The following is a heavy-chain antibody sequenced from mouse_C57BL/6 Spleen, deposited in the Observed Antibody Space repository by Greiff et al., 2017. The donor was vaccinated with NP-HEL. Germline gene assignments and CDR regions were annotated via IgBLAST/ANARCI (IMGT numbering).Heavy chain of an antibody. CDR2: INPNYGTT. CDR1: GYSFTDYN. CDR3: ARGYYGSSNYAMDY. Sequence: EVQLVESGPELVKPGASVKISCKASGYSFTDYNMNWVKQSNGKSLEWIGVINPNYGTTSYNQKFKGKATLTVDQSSSTAYMQLNSLTSEDSAVYYCARGYYGSSNYAMDYWGQGTSVTVSS. V-gene: IGHV1-39*01. D-gene: IGHD1-1*01. J-gene: IGHJ4*01.